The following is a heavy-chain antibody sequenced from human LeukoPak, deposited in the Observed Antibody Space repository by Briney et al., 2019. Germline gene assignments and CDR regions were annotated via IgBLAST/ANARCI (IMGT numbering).Heavy chain of an antibody. D-gene: IGHD6-13*01. J-gene: IGHJ4*02. CDR3: SRVALSDGSSWDY. Sequence: GASVKVSCKASGGTFSSYAISWVRQAPGQGLEWMGWISAYNGNTNYAQKLQGRVTMTTDTSTSTAYMELRSLRSDDTAVYYCSRVALSDGSSWDYWGPGTLVTVSS. CDR2: ISAYNGNT. V-gene: IGHV1-18*01. CDR1: GGTFSSYA.